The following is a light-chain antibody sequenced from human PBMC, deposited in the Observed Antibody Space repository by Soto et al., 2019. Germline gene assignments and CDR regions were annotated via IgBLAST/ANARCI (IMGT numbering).Light chain of an antibody. V-gene: IGKV1-6*01. J-gene: IGKJ4*01. CDR1: QGVRDD. Sequence: IQMTQSPSSLSASVGDRVTNTCRASQGVRDDVGWYQQKPGKAPKLLIYSASTLQSGVPSRFSGSGSGTDFTLTISVLQPEDFATYYCLQESNYPLTFGGGTKVEIQ. CDR2: SAS. CDR3: LQESNYPLT.